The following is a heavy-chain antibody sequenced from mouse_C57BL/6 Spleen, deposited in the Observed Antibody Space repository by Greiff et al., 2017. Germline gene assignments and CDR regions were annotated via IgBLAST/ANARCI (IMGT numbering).Heavy chain of an antibody. CDR2: IDPSDSET. CDR3: ARDMDWALDY. D-gene: IGHD4-1*01. Sequence: VQLQQPGAELVRPGSSVKLSCKASGYTFTSYWMHWVKQRPIQGLEWIGNIDPSDSETHYNQKFKDKATLTVDKSSSTAYMQLSSLTSEDSAVYYCARDMDWALDYWGQGTTLTVSS. V-gene: IGHV1-52*01. J-gene: IGHJ2*01. CDR1: GYTFTSYW.